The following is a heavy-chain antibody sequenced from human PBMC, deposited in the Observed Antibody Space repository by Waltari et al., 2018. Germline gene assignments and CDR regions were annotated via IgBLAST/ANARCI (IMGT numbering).Heavy chain of an antibody. CDR1: GFTFSSYW. CDR3: VRDTLD. CDR2: MKTGGTTA. V-gene: IGHV3-74*03. J-gene: IGHJ4*02. Sequence: EVQLVESGGGLVQPGGSLRLSCAASGFTFSSYWMHWVRQAPGKGLVWVARMKTGGTTATYADSVKGRFTISRDNAKNTLYLQMNSLRVEDTAIYYCVRDTLDWGQGTLVTVAS.